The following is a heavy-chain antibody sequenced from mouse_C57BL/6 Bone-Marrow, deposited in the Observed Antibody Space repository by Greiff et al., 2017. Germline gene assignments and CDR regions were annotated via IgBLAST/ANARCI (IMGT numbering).Heavy chain of an antibody. CDR2: IYPRSGNT. CDR3: ARGIGSYYFDC. Sequence: VQLLQSGAELARPGASVKLSCTASGYTFTSYGISWVKQRPGQGLEWIGEIYPRSGNTYYNEKFKGKATLTADKSSSTAYLELRSLTSEDSAVYFCARGIGSYYFDCWGQGTTLTVSS. V-gene: IGHV1-81*01. J-gene: IGHJ2*01. CDR1: GYTFTSYG.